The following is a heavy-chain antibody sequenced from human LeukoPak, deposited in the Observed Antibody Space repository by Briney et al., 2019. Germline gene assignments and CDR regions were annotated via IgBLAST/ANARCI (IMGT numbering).Heavy chain of an antibody. Sequence: PSETLSLTCAVYGGSFSGYYWSWIRQPPGKGLEWIGEINHSGSTNYNPSLKSRVTISVDTSKNQFSLKLSSVTAADTAVYYCARKETGGVLPFRKRTYWFDPWGQGTLVTVSS. CDR3: ARKETGGVLPFRKRTYWFDP. D-gene: IGHD2/OR15-2a*01. CDR1: GGSFSGYY. CDR2: INHSGST. V-gene: IGHV4-34*01. J-gene: IGHJ5*02.